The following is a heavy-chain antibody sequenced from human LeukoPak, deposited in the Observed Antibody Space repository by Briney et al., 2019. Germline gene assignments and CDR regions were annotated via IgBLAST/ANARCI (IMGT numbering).Heavy chain of an antibody. CDR1: GYTFTSYY. CDR2: INPSGGST. V-gene: IGHV1-46*01. J-gene: IGHJ6*03. Sequence: ASVKVSRKASGYTFTSYYMHWVRQAPGQGLEWMGIINPSGGSTSYAQKFQGRVTMTRDMSTSTVYMELSSLRSEDTAVYYCARTLGYCSGGSCHYYYYYMDVWGKGTTVTVSS. CDR3: ARTLGYCSGGSCHYYYYYMDV. D-gene: IGHD2-15*01.